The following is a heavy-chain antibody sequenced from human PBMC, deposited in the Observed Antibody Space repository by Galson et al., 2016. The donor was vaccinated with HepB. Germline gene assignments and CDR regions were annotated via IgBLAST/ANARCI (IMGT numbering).Heavy chain of an antibody. J-gene: IGHJ5*02. CDR2: LSGSRGYI. CDR1: GFTFSSYT. Sequence: SLRLSCAASGFTFSSYTMTWFRQAPGRGLEWVASLSGSRGYIYYADSVKGRFTISRDNTKNSLSLQMNSLRVDDTAVYYCARGGGSASSWGQGTLVLVS. CDR3: ARGGGSASS. D-gene: IGHD3-10*01. V-gene: IGHV3-21*01.